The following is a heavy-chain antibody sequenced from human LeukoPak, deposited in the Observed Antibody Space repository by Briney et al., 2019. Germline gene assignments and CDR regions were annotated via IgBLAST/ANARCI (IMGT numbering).Heavy chain of an antibody. J-gene: IGHJ6*03. Sequence: GGSLRLSCAASGFTFDDYGMSWVRQAPGKGLEWVSGINWNGGSTGYADSVEGRFTISRDNAKNSLYLQMNSLRAEDTALYYCARAETLPDYYYYYMDVWGKGTTVTVSS. V-gene: IGHV3-20*04. CDR3: ARAETLPDYYYYYMDV. CDR1: GFTFDDYG. CDR2: INWNGGST.